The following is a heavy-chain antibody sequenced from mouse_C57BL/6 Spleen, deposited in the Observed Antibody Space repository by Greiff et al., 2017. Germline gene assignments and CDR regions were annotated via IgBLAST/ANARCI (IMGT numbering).Heavy chain of an antibody. Sequence: VQLQQPGAELVRPGTSVKLSCKASGYTFTSYWMHWVKQRPGQGLEWIGVIDPSDSYTNYNQKFKGKATLTVDTSSSTAYMQLSSLTSEDSAVYYCARWDFGYSIAWFAYWGQGTLVTVAA. D-gene: IGHD2-5*01. J-gene: IGHJ3*01. CDR3: ARWDFGYSIAWFAY. CDR1: GYTFTSYW. CDR2: IDPSDSYT. V-gene: IGHV1-59*01.